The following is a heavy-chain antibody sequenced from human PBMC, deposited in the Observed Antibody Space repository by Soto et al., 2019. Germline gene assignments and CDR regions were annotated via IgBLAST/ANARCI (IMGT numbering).Heavy chain of an antibody. V-gene: IGHV4-59*01. CDR2: IYYSGST. CDR1: GGSISSYY. D-gene: IGHD6-6*01. CDR3: ARDREYSRNYYYYGMDV. J-gene: IGHJ6*02. Sequence: SETLSLTCTVSGGSISSYYWSWIRQPPGKGLEWIGYIYYSGSTNYNPSLKSRVTISVDTSKNQFSLKLSSVTAADTAVYYCARDREYSRNYYYYGMDVWGQGTTVTVSS.